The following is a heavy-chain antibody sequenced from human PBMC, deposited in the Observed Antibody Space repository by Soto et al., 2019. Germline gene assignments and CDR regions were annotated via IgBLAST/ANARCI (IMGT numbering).Heavy chain of an antibody. D-gene: IGHD2-15*01. J-gene: IGHJ5*02. CDR3: ARGIATGQLDP. Sequence: PSQTLSLTCAISGDSVSSTSAAWSWIRQSPSRGLEWLGRTYYRSNWYTDYAVSVKSRITINPDTSKNQFSLQLNSVTPEDTAVYYCARGIATGQLDPWGQGTLVTVSS. CDR2: TYYRSNWYT. CDR1: GDSVSSTSAA. V-gene: IGHV6-1*01.